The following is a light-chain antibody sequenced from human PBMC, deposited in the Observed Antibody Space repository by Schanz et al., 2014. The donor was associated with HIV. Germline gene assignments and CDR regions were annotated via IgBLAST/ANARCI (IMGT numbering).Light chain of an antibody. CDR3: GSYGGSDNMV. J-gene: IGLJ3*02. Sequence: QSVLTQPPSASGSPGQSVTISCTGTSSDDGSYNLVSWYQQHPGQAPKLIIYEVTKRPSGVPARFSGSKSDNTASLTVSGLQADDEADYYCGSYGGSDNMVFGGGTKLTVL. CDR1: SSDDGSYNL. V-gene: IGLV2-8*01. CDR2: EVT.